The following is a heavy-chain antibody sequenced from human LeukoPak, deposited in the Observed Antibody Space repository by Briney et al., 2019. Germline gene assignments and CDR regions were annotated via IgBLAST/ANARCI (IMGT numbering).Heavy chain of an antibody. V-gene: IGHV4-31*03. D-gene: IGHD5-24*01. CDR2: IYYSGST. CDR1: GGSISSGGYY. CDR3: AREWLQSGVYFDY. J-gene: IGHJ4*02. Sequence: SETLSLTCTVSGGSISSGGYYWSWIRQHPGKGLEWIGYIYYSGSTYYNSSLKSRITISVDTSKNQFSLKLSSVTAADTAVYYCAREWLQSGVYFDYWGQGTMATDSS.